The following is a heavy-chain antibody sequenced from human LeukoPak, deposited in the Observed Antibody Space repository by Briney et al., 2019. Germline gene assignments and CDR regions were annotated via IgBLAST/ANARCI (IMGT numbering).Heavy chain of an antibody. J-gene: IGHJ6*03. D-gene: IGHD3-10*01. CDR3: ARTTMVRGTYYMDV. V-gene: IGHV4-59*01. Sequence: SETLSLTCTVSGGSINSYYWRWIRQPPGKGLQWIGCIHYSGSTNYNTSLKSRVTISVDTSKNQFSLKLSSVTAADTAVYYCARTTMVRGTYYMDVWGKGTTVTISS. CDR2: IHYSGST. CDR1: GGSINSYY.